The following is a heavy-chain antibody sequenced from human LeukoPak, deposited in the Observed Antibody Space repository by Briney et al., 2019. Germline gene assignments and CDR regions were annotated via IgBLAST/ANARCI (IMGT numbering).Heavy chain of an antibody. Sequence: ASVKVSCKASGYTFTGYYMHWVRQAPGQGLEWMGWINPNSGGTNYAQKFQSRVTMTRDTSISTAYMELSRLRSDDTAVYYCAKYCSSTSCPLGAFDVWGQGTMVTVSS. CDR2: INPNSGGT. CDR3: AKYCSSTSCPLGAFDV. CDR1: GYTFTGYY. D-gene: IGHD2-2*01. J-gene: IGHJ3*01. V-gene: IGHV1-2*02.